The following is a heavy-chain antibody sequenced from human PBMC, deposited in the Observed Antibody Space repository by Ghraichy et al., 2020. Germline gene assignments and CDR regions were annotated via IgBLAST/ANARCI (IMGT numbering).Heavy chain of an antibody. CDR1: GGSIRRNY. CDR2: IFYSGTT. V-gene: IGHV4-59*01. D-gene: IGHD1-14*01. Sequence: SQTLSLTCSVSGGSIRRNYWSWIRQPPGKGLEWIGYIFYSGTTNYNPVIKSRVTLSVDTSKNQFSLTVWSVNAADTAVYYCARNRGSSSYDYYGMDVWGQGTTVTVSS. J-gene: IGHJ6*02. CDR3: ARNRGSSSYDYYGMDV.